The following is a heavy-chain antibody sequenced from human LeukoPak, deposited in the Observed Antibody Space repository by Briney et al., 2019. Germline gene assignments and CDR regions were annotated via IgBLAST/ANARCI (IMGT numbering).Heavy chain of an antibody. D-gene: IGHD3-3*01. CDR1: GFTFSDYY. V-gene: IGHV3-11*01. CDR3: ARDTHHYDFWSGYYNWFDP. Sequence: GGSLRLSCAASGFTFSDYYMSWIRQAPGKGLEWVSYISSSGSTIYYADSVKGRFTISRDNAKNSLYLQMNSLRAEDTAVYYCARDTHHYDFWSGYYNWFDPWGQGTQVTVSS. CDR2: ISSSGSTI. J-gene: IGHJ5*02.